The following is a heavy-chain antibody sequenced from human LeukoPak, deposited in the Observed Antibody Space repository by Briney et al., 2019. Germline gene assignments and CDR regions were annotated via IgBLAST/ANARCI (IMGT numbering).Heavy chain of an antibody. V-gene: IGHV3-30*18. CDR3: AKGVYTGSAYFDY. CDR2: ISYDSNKK. J-gene: IGHJ4*02. D-gene: IGHD5-12*01. Sequence: GGSLRLSCAASGFTFSSYSMNWVRQAPGKGLDWVAAISYDSNKKYYADSVKGRFTISRDNSKNTLYLQMNSLRAEDTAVYYCAKGVYTGSAYFDYWGQGALVTVSS. CDR1: GFTFSSYS.